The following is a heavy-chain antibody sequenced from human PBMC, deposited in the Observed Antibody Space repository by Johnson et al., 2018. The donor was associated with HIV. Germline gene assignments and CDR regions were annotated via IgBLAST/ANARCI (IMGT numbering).Heavy chain of an antibody. V-gene: IGHV3-30*03. J-gene: IGHJ3*02. Sequence: QMLLVESGGGVVQPGRSLRLSCAASGFTFSSYGMHWVRQAPGKGLEWVAVISYDGSNKYYADSVKGRFTISRDNSKNTLYLQMNSLRAEDTAVYYCGQSGRWYSSDWYGVLDMWGQGTMVTVSS. CDR2: ISYDGSNK. CDR3: GQSGRWYSSDWYGVLDM. CDR1: GFTFSSYG. D-gene: IGHD6-19*01.